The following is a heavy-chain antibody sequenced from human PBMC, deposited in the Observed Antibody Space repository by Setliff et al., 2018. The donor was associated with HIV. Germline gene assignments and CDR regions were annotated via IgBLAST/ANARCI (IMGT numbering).Heavy chain of an antibody. CDR2: IFYSGST. Sequence: SETLSLTCTVSGGSISSSNYYWGWIRQPPGKGREWIGSIFYSGSTNYNPSLTSPVTISVDTSKNQFSLKLRSVTAADTAVYWCARDTSISWFYHWGQGTLVTVSS. J-gene: IGHJ5*01. CDR3: ARDTSISWFYH. D-gene: IGHD1-1*01. V-gene: IGHV4-39*02. CDR1: GGSISSSNYY.